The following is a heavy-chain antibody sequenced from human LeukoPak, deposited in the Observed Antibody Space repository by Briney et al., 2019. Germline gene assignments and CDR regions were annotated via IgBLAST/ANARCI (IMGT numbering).Heavy chain of an antibody. CDR2: ISGSGGST. CDR3: AKDLAYCGGDCYNGFDY. CDR1: GFTFISYA. J-gene: IGHJ4*02. D-gene: IGHD2-21*01. V-gene: IGHV3-23*01. Sequence: GGSLRLSCAASGFTFISYAMSWVRQAPGKGLEWVSAISGSGGSTYYADSVKGRFTISRDNSKNTLYLQMNSLRAEDTAVYYCAKDLAYCGGDCYNGFDYWGQGTLVTVSS.